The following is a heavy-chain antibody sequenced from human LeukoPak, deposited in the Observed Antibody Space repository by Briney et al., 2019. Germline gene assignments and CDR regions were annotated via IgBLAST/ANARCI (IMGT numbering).Heavy chain of an antibody. CDR1: GFTFSSYA. Sequence: SGGSLRLSCAASGFTFSSYAMHWVRQAPGKGLEWVAVASFDGSIKYYADSVKGQFTISRENSKNTLLLQMNSLRAEDTAMYYCARDPGYHDSSGYYYEDYWGQGTLVTVSS. V-gene: IGHV3-30-3*01. J-gene: IGHJ4*02. CDR3: ARDPGYHDSSGYYYEDY. D-gene: IGHD3-22*01. CDR2: ASFDGSIK.